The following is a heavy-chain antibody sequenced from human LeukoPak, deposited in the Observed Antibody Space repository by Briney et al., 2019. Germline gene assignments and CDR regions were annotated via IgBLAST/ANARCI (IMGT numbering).Heavy chain of an antibody. J-gene: IGHJ4*02. CDR2: INHSGST. CDR1: GGSFSGYY. D-gene: IGHD6-19*01. V-gene: IGHV4-34*01. Sequence: SETLSLTCAVYGGSFSGYYWSWIRQPPGKGLEWIGEINHSGSTNYNPSLKSRVTISVDTSKNQFSLKLSSVTAADTAVYYCARGLHALGWWGQGTLVTVSS. CDR3: ARGLHALGW.